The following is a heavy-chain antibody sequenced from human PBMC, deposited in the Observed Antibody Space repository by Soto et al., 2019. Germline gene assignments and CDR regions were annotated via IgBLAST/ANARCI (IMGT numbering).Heavy chain of an antibody. Sequence: QLQLQESGPGLVKPSETLSLTCTVSGGSISSSSYYWGWIRQPPGKGLEWIGRIYYSGNTYYNRSLKHRVPISVDTSKNHFTLNLSSVTAQDTAVYYCARHAVHSGGFTDYWGQGTLVTVSS. CDR1: GGSISSSSYY. CDR2: IYYSGNT. D-gene: IGHD6-19*01. V-gene: IGHV4-39*01. J-gene: IGHJ4*02. CDR3: ARHAVHSGGFTDY.